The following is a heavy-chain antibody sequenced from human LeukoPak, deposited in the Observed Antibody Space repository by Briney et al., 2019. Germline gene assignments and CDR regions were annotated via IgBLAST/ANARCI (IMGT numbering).Heavy chain of an antibody. CDR3: ARGTPSPGLDY. D-gene: IGHD2-15*01. J-gene: IGHJ4*02. CDR1: GFTFSSYW. Sequence: GGSLRLSCAASGFTFSSYWMSWVRQAPGKGLEWVANINQDGSEKYYVDSVKGRFTISRDNAKNSLYLQMNSLRAEDTAAYYCARGTPSPGLDYWGQGTLVTVSS. CDR2: INQDGSEK. V-gene: IGHV3-7*05.